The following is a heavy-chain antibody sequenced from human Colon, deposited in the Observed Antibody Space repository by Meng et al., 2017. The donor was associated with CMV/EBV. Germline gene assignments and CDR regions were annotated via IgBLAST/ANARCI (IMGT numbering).Heavy chain of an antibody. J-gene: IGHJ4*02. Sequence: QVELQELSPGLGKPSGTLSLFCSVSGVSISSDNWWTWVRQPPGKGLEWIGEIYHSGTTNYNPSLKSRVTISVDKSKNQVSLNLSSVTAADTAVYFCARAAAAGEYYFDYWGQGTLVTVSS. CDR1: GVSISSDNW. CDR2: IYHSGTT. V-gene: IGHV4-4*02. D-gene: IGHD6-13*01. CDR3: ARAAAAGEYYFDY.